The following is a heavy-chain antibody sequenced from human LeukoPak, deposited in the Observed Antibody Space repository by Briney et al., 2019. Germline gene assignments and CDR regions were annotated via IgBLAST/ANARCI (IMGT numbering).Heavy chain of an antibody. Sequence: GGSLRLSCSASGFTFSTYAMYWVRQAPGKGLEYVSAISDNGGTTFYADSVKGRFTISRDNSKKTLYLQMSSLRTEDTAVYYCARGHNFGRLHPFDYWGQGTLVTVSS. CDR3: ARGHNFGRLHPFDY. CDR2: ISDNGGTT. J-gene: IGHJ4*02. V-gene: IGHV3-64D*09. CDR1: GFTFSTYA. D-gene: IGHD3-9*01.